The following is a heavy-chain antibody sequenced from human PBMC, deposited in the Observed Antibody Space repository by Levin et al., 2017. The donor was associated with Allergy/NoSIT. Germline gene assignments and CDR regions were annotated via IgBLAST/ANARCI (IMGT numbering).Heavy chain of an antibody. CDR2: IRRKVSGGTT. CDR1: GFTFGDYA. V-gene: IGHV3-49*03. J-gene: IGHJ3*02. Sequence: PGGSLRLSCAASGFTFGDYALSWFRQAPGKGLEWVSLIRRKVSGGTTDDAASVKGRFTISRDDSKSIAYLQMNSLKTEDTAVYYCTRGVYRSNSIDAFDIWGQGTLVTVSS. D-gene: IGHD6-13*01. CDR3: TRGVYRSNSIDAFDI.